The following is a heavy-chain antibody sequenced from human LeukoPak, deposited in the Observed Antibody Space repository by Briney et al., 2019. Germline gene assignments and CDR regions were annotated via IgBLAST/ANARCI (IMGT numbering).Heavy chain of an antibody. Sequence: GGSLRLSCAAPGLTFSSYWMSWVRQAPGKGLEWVANIKQDGSEKYYVDSVKGRFTISRDNAKNSLYLQMNSLRAEDTAVYYCARAWNGGNSEGYYFDYWGPGTLVTVSS. J-gene: IGHJ4*02. D-gene: IGHD4-23*01. CDR1: GLTFSSYW. CDR2: IKQDGSEK. V-gene: IGHV3-7*01. CDR3: ARAWNGGNSEGYYFDY.